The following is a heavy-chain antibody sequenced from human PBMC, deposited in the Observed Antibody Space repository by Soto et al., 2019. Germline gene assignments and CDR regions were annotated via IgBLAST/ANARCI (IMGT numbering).Heavy chain of an antibody. CDR3: ARGPPGITMVRADFDY. CDR1: GGTFSSYA. Sequence: QVQLVQSGAEVKKPGSSVKVSCRASGGTFSSYAISWVRQAPGQGLEWMGGIIPIFGTANYAQKFQGRVTITADESTSTAYMELSSLRSEDTAVYYCARGPPGITMVRADFDYWGQGTLVTVSS. J-gene: IGHJ4*02. CDR2: IIPIFGTA. V-gene: IGHV1-69*01. D-gene: IGHD3-10*01.